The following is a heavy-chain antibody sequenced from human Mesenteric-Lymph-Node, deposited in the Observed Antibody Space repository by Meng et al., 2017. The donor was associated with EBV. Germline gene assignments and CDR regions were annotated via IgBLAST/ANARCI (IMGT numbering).Heavy chain of an antibody. CDR2: IDWDDAK. Sequence: QITMKEAAPTLGKTPQTLAMTCTFSGFSLSTREVGVGWIRQPPGKALEWLGFIDWDDAKVYSPSLKSRLTITKDTSKNQVVLTMTDMDPVDTATYYCAHQGGSLASYLDYWGQGTLVTVSS. J-gene: IGHJ4*02. V-gene: IGHV2-5*02. CDR3: AHQGGSLASYLDY. CDR1: GFSLSTREVG. D-gene: IGHD3-3*02.